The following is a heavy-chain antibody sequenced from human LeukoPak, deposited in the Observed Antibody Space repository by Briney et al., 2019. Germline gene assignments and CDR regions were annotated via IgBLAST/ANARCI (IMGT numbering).Heavy chain of an antibody. CDR2: IRWNRGNR. J-gene: IGHJ5*02. D-gene: IGHD5-18*01. CDR1: GFTFDDYA. CDR3: ARALPHRRLMDTTMEQHWCDP. Sequence: GGSLRLSCAASGFTFDDYAMHWVRQVPGKGLEWVSGIRWNRGNRGYADSVKGRFTISRDNAKNSLYLQMNSLGAEDTAVYYCARALPHRRLMDTTMEQHWCDPWGQGTLVNV. V-gene: IGHV3-9*01.